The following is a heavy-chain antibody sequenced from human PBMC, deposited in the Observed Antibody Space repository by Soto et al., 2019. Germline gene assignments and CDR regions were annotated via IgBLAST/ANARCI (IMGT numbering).Heavy chain of an antibody. D-gene: IGHD4-17*01. J-gene: IGHJ4*02. V-gene: IGHV3-74*01. Sequence: GGSLRLSCAASGFTFSRYWMTWVRQAPGKGLVWVSRIRSDGSNTTYADSVKGRFTISRDNAKNTLYLQMNSLRAEDTAVYYCARALFGRFGDSYDCWGQGTLVTVPQ. CDR3: ARALFGRFGDSYDC. CDR1: GFTFSRYW. CDR2: IRSDGSNT.